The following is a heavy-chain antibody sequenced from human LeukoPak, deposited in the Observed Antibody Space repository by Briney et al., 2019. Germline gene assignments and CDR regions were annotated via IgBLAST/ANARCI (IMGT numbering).Heavy chain of an antibody. J-gene: IGHJ3*02. D-gene: IGHD3-22*01. CDR1: GGSVTSSGYY. CDR2: IYYSGSA. V-gene: IGHV4-61*08. Sequence: SETLSLTCTVSGGSVTSSGYYWSWVRQPPGKGLEYIGYIYYSGSANYNPSLKSRVTISVDTSKNQFSLKLRSVTAADTAVYYCARDSASTGYMNAFDIWGQGTMVTVSS. CDR3: ARDSASTGYMNAFDI.